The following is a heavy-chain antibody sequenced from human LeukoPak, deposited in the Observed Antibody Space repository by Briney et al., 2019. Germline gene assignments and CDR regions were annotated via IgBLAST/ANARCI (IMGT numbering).Heavy chain of an antibody. CDR1: GYTFTDYY. D-gene: IGHD1-26*01. V-gene: IGHV1-2*02. CDR3: ATLGATSFDY. CDR2: IVPNSGGT. J-gene: IGHJ4*02. Sequence: ASVKVPCKTSGYTFTDYYIHWVRQAPGQGLEWMGWIVPNSGGTNYAQKFQGRVTMTRDTSISTAYMELNRLRYDDTAVYYCATLGATSFDYWGQGTLVTVSS.